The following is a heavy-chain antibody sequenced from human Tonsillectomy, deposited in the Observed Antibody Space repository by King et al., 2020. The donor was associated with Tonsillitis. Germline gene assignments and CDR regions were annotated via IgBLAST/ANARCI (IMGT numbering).Heavy chain of an antibody. J-gene: IGHJ5*02. Sequence: VQLVESGGDLVQPGGSLRLSCVASGFNFNNNGMTWVRQAPGKGLEWVSTIDYTGRRTYYADSVQGRFTISRDNSKNNLYLQMDSLRVEDTAVYFCAKALDCGDDCSWGQGTLVNVSS. CDR3: AKALDCGDDCS. D-gene: IGHD2-21*02. CDR2: IDYTGRRT. V-gene: IGHV3-23*04. CDR1: GFNFNNNG.